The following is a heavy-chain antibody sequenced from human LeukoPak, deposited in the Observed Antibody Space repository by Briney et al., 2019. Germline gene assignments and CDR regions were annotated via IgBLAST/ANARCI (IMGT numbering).Heavy chain of an antibody. J-gene: IGHJ5*02. V-gene: IGHV4-59*01. CDR2: IYSSGST. Sequence: SETLSLTCSVSGTSISSYYWSWIRQPPGKGLEWIGYIYSSGSTNYNPSLKSRVTISVDTSKNQFSLKLSSVTAADTAVYYCARVIAARPSWFDPWGQGTLVTVSS. CDR1: GTSISSYY. CDR3: ARVIAARPSWFDP. D-gene: IGHD6-6*01.